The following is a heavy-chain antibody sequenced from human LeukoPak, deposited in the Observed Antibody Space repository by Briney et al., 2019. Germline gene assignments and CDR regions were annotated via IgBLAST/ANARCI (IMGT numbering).Heavy chain of an antibody. J-gene: IGHJ6*03. CDR2: ISAYNGNT. CDR1: GYTFTSYG. D-gene: IGHD4-23*01. V-gene: IGHV1-18*01. CDR3: ARDATTVVTPSYYYHMDV. Sequence: ASVKVSCKASGYTFTSYGISWVRQAPGQGLEWMGWISAYNGNTNYAQKLQGRVTMTTDTSTSTAYMELRSLRSDDTAVYYCARDATTVVTPSYYYHMDVWGKGTTVTVSS.